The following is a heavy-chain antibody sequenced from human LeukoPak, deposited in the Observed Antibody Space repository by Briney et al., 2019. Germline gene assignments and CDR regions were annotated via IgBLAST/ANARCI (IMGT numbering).Heavy chain of an antibody. Sequence: GGSLRLSCAASGFTFGSYWMNWVRQAPGKGLEWVANIKQDGSEKYYVDSVKGRFTNSRDNAMNSLYLQMNSLRAEDTAVYYCARDSMFTIFGFYYYYMDVWGKGTTVTVSS. V-gene: IGHV3-7*01. CDR2: IKQDGSEK. CDR3: ARDSMFTIFGFYYYYMDV. D-gene: IGHD3-3*01. J-gene: IGHJ6*03. CDR1: GFTFGSYW.